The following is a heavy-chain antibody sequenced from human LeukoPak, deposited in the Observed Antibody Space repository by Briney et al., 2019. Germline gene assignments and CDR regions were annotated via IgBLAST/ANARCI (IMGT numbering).Heavy chain of an antibody. CDR3: ARDIGYSSSWYYNY. CDR1: GYTFTSYG. D-gene: IGHD6-13*01. Sequence: GASVRVSCKASGYTFTSYGISWVRQAPGQGLEWMRWISAYNGNTNYAQKLQGRVTMTTDTSTSIAYMELRSLRSDDTAVYYCARDIGYSSSWYYNYWGQGTLVTVSS. V-gene: IGHV1-18*01. CDR2: ISAYNGNT. J-gene: IGHJ4*02.